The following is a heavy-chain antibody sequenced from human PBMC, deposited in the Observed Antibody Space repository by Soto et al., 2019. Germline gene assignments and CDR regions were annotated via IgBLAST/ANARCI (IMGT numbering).Heavy chain of an antibody. Sequence: EVQVVESGGGLVQPGGSLRLSCAASGFTFSSYWMSWFRQAPGKGLEWVANIKQDGSDKYYVDSVKGRFTVSRDNAKNSLYLQMNSLRAEDTAVYSCARDLGTTNYYFDYWGQGTLVTVSS. D-gene: IGHD1-26*01. V-gene: IGHV3-7*01. CDR3: ARDLGTTNYYFDY. CDR2: IKQDGSDK. CDR1: GFTFSSYW. J-gene: IGHJ4*02.